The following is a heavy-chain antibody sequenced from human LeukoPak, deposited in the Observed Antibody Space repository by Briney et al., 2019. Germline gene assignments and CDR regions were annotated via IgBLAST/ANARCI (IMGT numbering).Heavy chain of an antibody. J-gene: IGHJ4*02. CDR1: GYTFTGYY. V-gene: IGHV1-2*04. CDR2: INPNSGGT. CDR3: ARANALYCSSTTCLFDY. D-gene: IGHD2-2*01. Sequence: ASVKVSCKASGYTFTGYYMHCVRQAPGQGLEWMGSINPNSGGTYSAQKFQGWVTMTRDTSISTAYMELSRLTSDDTAVYYCARANALYCSSTTCLFDYWGQGTLVTVSS.